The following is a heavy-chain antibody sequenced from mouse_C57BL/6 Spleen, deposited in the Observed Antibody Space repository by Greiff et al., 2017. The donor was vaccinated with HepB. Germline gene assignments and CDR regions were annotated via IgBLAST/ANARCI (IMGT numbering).Heavy chain of an antibody. CDR2: IWSGGST. Sequence: VKVEESGPGLVQPSQSLSITCTVSGFSLTSYGVHWVRQSPGKGLEWLGVIWSGGSTDYNAAFISRLSISKNNSKSQVFFKMNSLQADDTAIYYCARSYYYGSIYAMDYWGQGTSVTVSS. J-gene: IGHJ4*01. V-gene: IGHV2-2*01. CDR3: ARSYYYGSIYAMDY. CDR1: GFSLTSYG. D-gene: IGHD1-1*01.